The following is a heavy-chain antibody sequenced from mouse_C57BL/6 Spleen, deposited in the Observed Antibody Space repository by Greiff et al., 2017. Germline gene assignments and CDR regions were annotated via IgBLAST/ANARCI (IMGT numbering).Heavy chain of an antibody. CDR1: GYTFTSYC. Sequence: QVQLQQSGAELARPGASVKLSCKASGYTFTSYCISWVKPRPGQGLAWIGALYPRSGNTYYPEQFKGQATLPADQSSSTENMEFRSLTSEDSADDGGAYDDGSSDEGAIDYWGQGTTGTVSS. V-gene: IGHV1-81*01. D-gene: IGHD1-1*01. CDR2: LYPRSGNT. J-gene: IGHJ4*01. CDR3: AYDDGSSDEGAIDY.